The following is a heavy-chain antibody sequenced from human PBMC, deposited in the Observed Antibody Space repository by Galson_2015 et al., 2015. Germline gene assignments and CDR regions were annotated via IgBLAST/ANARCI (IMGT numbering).Heavy chain of an antibody. CDR2: INPSGGPT. V-gene: IGHV1-46*01. D-gene: IGHD1-26*01. CDR1: GYIFTSYY. Sequence: SVKVSCKASGYIFTSYYIHWVRQAPGQGLEWIGIINPSGGPTTYALKFQGRVTMTRDMSTSTVYMELSSLRSEDTAVYYCARSYSASSFDYWGQGVLVTVSS. CDR3: ARSYSASSFDY. J-gene: IGHJ4*02.